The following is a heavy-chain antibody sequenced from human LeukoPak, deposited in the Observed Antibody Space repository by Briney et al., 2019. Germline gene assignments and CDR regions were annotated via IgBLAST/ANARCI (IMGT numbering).Heavy chain of an antibody. Sequence: GGSLRLSCAASGFTVNNNYMSWVRQAPGKGLEWVSVIYSGGSTYYADYVKGRFTISRDNSKNTLYLKMNRLRAEDTAMYYCARGRGTFVVKYYFDYWGHGTLVTVSS. CDR3: ARGRGTFVVKYYFDY. D-gene: IGHD2-21*01. J-gene: IGHJ4*01. CDR1: GFTVNNNY. V-gene: IGHV3-53*01. CDR2: IYSGGST.